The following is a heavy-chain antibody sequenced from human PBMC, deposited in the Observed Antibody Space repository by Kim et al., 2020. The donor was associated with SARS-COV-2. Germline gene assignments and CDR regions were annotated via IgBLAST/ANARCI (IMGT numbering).Heavy chain of an antibody. Sequence: YSADAVKGRFTISRDNSKNTLYLQMNSLRAEDTAVYYCAREGIAAAGPDYWGQGTLVTVSS. D-gene: IGHD6-13*01. CDR3: AREGIAAAGPDY. V-gene: IGHV3-66*01. J-gene: IGHJ4*02.